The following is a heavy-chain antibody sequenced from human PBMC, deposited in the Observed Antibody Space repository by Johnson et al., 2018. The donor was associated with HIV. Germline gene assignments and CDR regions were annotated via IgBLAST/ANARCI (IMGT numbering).Heavy chain of an antibody. CDR3: AKDMKGANGAFDI. CDR1: GFTFDDYA. J-gene: IGHJ3*02. CDR2: ISWNSGSI. Sequence: VQLVESGGGLVQPGRSLRLSCAASGFTFDDYAMHWVRQAPGKGLEWVSGISWNSGSIGYADSVKGRFTNSRDNAKNSLYLQMNSLRAEDTALYYCAKDMKGANGAFDIWGQGTVVSVSS. V-gene: IGHV3-9*01. D-gene: IGHD2-8*01.